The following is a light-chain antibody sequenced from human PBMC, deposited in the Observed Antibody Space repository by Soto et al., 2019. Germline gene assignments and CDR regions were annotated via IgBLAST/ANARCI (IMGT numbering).Light chain of an antibody. CDR3: HEYAGSPWT. CDR2: GAS. Sequence: EIVLTQSPGTLSLSPGERATLSCRASQSVSSTYLAWYRQKPGQAPRLLIYGASSRATGIPDRFSGSGSGTDFTLIISRLEPEDFAVYYCHEYAGSPWTFGQGTKVEIK. J-gene: IGKJ1*01. CDR1: QSVSSTY. V-gene: IGKV3-20*01.